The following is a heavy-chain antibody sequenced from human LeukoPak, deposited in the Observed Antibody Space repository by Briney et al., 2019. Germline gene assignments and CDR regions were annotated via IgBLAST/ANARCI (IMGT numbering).Heavy chain of an antibody. V-gene: IGHV1-2*02. J-gene: IGHJ2*01. Sequence: ASVNVSCKSSGSTFTGYYMHWVRQAPGPGLEWMGWINPNSGGTNYAQKFQGRVTLTRDTSISTAYMELTRLRSDDTAGYYCARYSSGWYFDLWGRGTLVTVSS. CDR3: ARYSSGWYFDL. D-gene: IGHD6-19*01. CDR1: GSTFTGYY. CDR2: INPNSGGT.